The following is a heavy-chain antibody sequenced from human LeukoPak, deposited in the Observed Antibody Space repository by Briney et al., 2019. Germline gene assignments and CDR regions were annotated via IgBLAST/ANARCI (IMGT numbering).Heavy chain of an antibody. J-gene: IGHJ6*02. CDR2: IGSSGSPT. Sequence: PGGSLRLSCATSGFNFNDAWMNWVRQAPGKGLEWISYIGSSGSPTHYADSVGGRFTISRDNAKNSLYLQMNSLRDEDTAVYFCARRPYSDTSGRLSDVWGQGTTVTVSS. CDR1: GFNFNDAW. V-gene: IGHV3-48*02. CDR3: ARRPYSDTSGRLSDV. D-gene: IGHD3-22*01.